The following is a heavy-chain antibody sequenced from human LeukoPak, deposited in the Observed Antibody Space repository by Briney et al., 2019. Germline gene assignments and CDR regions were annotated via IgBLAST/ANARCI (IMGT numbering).Heavy chain of an antibody. Sequence: GGSLRLSCAASGFTVSSNYMSWVRQAPGKGLEWASVIYSGGSTYYADSVKGRFTISRDNSKNTLYLQLNSLRAEDTAVYYCAREHNYYFDYWGQGTLVTVSS. J-gene: IGHJ4*02. CDR1: GFTVSSNY. CDR2: IYSGGST. CDR3: AREHNYYFDY. V-gene: IGHV3-66*01. D-gene: IGHD1-1*01.